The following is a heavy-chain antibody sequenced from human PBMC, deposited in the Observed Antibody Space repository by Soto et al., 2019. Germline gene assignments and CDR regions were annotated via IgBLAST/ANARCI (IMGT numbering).Heavy chain of an antibody. Sequence: QITLKESGPTLVKPTQPLTLTCTFSGFSLNTRGVGVGWFRQPPGKDLEWLALLYLDDDKGYSPSLKSRLPITKDTSKNQVVLTVTNIDPVDTATYYCAHRPRGYSYYFDYWGQGTLVTVSS. CDR2: LYLDDDK. CDR1: GFSLNTRGVG. D-gene: IGHD5-18*01. CDR3: AHRPRGYSYYFDY. V-gene: IGHV2-5*02. J-gene: IGHJ4*02.